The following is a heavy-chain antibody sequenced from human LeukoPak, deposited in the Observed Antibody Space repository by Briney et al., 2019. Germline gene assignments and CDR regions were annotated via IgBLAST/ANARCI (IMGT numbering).Heavy chain of an antibody. CDR1: GYTFTSYG. J-gene: IGHJ4*02. Sequence: EASVKVSCKASGYTFTSYGISWVRQAPGQGLEWMGWISAYNGNTNYARKLQGRVTMATDTSTSTAYMELRSLRSDDTAVYYCARDLGYYGSGSYYLDYWGQGTLVTVSS. D-gene: IGHD3-10*01. CDR2: ISAYNGNT. V-gene: IGHV1-18*01. CDR3: ARDLGYYGSGSYYLDY.